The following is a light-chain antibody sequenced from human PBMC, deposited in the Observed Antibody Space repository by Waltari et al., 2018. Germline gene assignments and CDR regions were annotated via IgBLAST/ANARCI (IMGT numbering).Light chain of an antibody. CDR2: DVS. CDR1: SLDVGGYNY. J-gene: IGLJ3*02. CDR3: CSYAGSSTWV. V-gene: IGLV2-23*02. Sequence: QSALTQPASVSGSPGQSITISCTGTSLDVGGYNYVSWYHQHPGKAPKLMIYDVSKRPSGVSNRFSGSKSGNTASLTISGLQAEDEADYYCCSYAGSSTWVFGGGTKLTVL.